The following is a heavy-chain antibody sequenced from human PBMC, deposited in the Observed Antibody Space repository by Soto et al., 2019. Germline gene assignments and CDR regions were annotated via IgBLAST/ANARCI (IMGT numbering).Heavy chain of an antibody. CDR2: IDPSDSYT. Sequence: PGESLKISCKGSGYSFTSYWISWVRQMPGKGLEWMGRIDPSDSYTNYSPSFQGHVTISADKSISTAYLQWSSLKASDTAMYYCAREYDSLYYYYGMDVWGQGTTVTDSS. V-gene: IGHV5-10-1*01. CDR3: AREYDSLYYYYGMDV. J-gene: IGHJ6*02. D-gene: IGHD3-3*01. CDR1: GYSFTSYW.